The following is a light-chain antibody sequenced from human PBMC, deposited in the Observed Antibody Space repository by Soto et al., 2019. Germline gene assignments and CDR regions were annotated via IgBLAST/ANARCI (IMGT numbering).Light chain of an antibody. Sequence: EIVLTQSPGTLSLSPGARATLSCRASQSGSSSYLAWYQQKPGQAPRLLIYGASSRATGIPDRFSGSGSGTDFTLTISRLEPEDFAVYYCQQYGSSPTFGQGTKVDI. CDR3: QQYGSSPT. CDR2: GAS. V-gene: IGKV3-20*01. CDR1: QSGSSSY. J-gene: IGKJ1*01.